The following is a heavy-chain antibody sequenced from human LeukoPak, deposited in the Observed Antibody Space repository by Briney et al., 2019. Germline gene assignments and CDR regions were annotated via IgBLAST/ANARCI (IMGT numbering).Heavy chain of an antibody. D-gene: IGHD3-3*01. CDR3: PRLYPDYDFWRGYYIDY. CDR2: IYYSGST. V-gene: IGHV4-39*01. Sequence: SETLSLTCTVSGGSISSSSYYWGWIRPPPGKGLEWFGSIYYSGSTYYNLSLKSRVTISGDPSKTQFSLKLIFMPPAHTAVYYWPRLYPDYDFWRGYYIDYCSQGTLVTASS. CDR1: GGSISSSSYY. J-gene: IGHJ4*01.